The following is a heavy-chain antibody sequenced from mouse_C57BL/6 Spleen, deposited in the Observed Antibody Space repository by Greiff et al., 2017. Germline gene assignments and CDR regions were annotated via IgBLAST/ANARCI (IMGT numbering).Heavy chain of an antibody. Sequence: VKLQESGAELVKPGASVKISCKASGYAFSSYWMNWVKQRPGKGLEWIGQIYPGDGDTNYNGKFKGKATLTADKSSSTAYMQLSSLTSEDSAVYFCARSRANWYYFDYWGQGTTLTVSS. CDR2: IYPGDGDT. D-gene: IGHD4-1*01. V-gene: IGHV1-80*01. J-gene: IGHJ2*01. CDR1: GYAFSSYW. CDR3: ARSRANWYYFDY.